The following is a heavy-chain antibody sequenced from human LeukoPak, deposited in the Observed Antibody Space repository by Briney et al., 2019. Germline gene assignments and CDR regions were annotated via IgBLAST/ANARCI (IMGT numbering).Heavy chain of an antibody. CDR2: FDPEDGET. D-gene: IGHD2-15*01. J-gene: IGHJ4*02. V-gene: IGHV1-24*01. CDR3: ATARGVVVAATGGVGYYFDY. Sequence: EASVKVSCKASGYTFTSYFIHWVRQAPGQGLEWMGGFDPEDGETIYAQKFQGRVTVTEDTSTDTVYMELSSLRSEDTAVYYCATARGVVVAATGGVGYYFDYWGQGTLVTVSS. CDR1: GYTFTSYF.